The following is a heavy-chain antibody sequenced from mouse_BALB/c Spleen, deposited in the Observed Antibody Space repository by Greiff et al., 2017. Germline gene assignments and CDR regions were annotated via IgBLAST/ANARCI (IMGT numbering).Heavy chain of an antibody. D-gene: IGHD2-13*01. V-gene: IGHV1S81*02. CDR3: TRDDYVRVYFEY. J-gene: IGHJ2*01. CDR1: GYTFTSYY. CDR2: INPSNGGT. Sequence: QVQLKQPGAELVKPGASVKSSCKASGYTFTSYYMYWVKQRPGQGLVWIGGINPSNGGTNFNEKFKSEATLTVDKSSRTAYMQLSSLTSEDSAVYYCTRDDYVRVYFEYWGRGTTLAVSS.